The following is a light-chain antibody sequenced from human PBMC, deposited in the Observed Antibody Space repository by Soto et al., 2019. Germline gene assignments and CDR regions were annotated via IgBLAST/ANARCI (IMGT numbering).Light chain of an antibody. CDR3: QQYYTYPAWT. J-gene: IGKJ1*01. Sequence: DIPMTQSPSTLSASVGDRVTITCRASQSISGWLAWYQQKPGKTPKFLIYKASSLVSGVPSRFSGSGSGTEFIFTISSLQPDDFATYYCQQYYTYPAWTFGQGTKVEIK. CDR2: KAS. V-gene: IGKV1-5*03. CDR1: QSISGW.